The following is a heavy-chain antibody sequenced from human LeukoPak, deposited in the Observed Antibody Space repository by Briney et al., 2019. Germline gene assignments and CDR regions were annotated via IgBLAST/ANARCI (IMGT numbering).Heavy chain of an antibody. D-gene: IGHD2-15*01. CDR3: AKGTPSYCSGGSCYSDYFDY. V-gene: IGHV3-23*01. J-gene: IGHJ4*02. Sequence: GGSLRLSCAASGFTFSTYAMSWVRQAPGKGLEWVSAISGSGGSTYYADSVKGRFTISRDNSKNTLYLQMNSLRAEDTAVYYCAKGTPSYCSGGSCYSDYFDYWGQGTLVTVSS. CDR1: GFTFSTYA. CDR2: ISGSGGST.